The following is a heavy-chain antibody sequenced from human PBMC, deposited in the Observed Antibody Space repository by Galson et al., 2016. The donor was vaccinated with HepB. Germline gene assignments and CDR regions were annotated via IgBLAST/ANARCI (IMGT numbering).Heavy chain of an antibody. CDR1: GFAFSNYA. J-gene: IGHJ4*02. Sequence: SLRLSCAASGFAFSNYAMSWVRQAPGKGLEWVSLIFAGGDRTFYADSVRGRFTISRDNSKNTLYLQMSSVRADDSAVYYCAKDGCTSTSCYSYWGQGTLVTVSS. CDR3: AKDGCTSTSCYSY. V-gene: IGHV3-23*01. CDR2: IFAGGDRT. D-gene: IGHD2-2*01.